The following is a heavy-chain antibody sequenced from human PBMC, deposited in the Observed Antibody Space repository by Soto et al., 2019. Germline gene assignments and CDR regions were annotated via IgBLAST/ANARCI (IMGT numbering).Heavy chain of an antibody. CDR3: AHRQQWYFPTGNYDLWSSHTTTWFGP. CDR1: GFSLSTGGVG. J-gene: IGHJ5*02. D-gene: IGHD3-3*01. V-gene: IGHV2-5*02. CDR2: IYWDGDK. Sequence: QITLKESGPTLVRPTQTLTLTCTFSGFSLSTGGVGVGWIRQPPGKALEWRALIYWDGDKRYNPFLERRLTITKDTSKNQVVLTMSHRDPVDTATYYCAHRQQWYFPTGNYDLWSSHTTTWFGPWGQGTMVTVSS.